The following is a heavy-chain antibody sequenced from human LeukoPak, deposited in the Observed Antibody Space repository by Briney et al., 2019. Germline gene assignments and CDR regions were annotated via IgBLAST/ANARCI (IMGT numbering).Heavy chain of an antibody. D-gene: IGHD6-19*01. CDR1: GFTFSNHW. CDR3: ARGPGSSGGAYVGDY. Sequence: GGSLRLPCAASGFTFSNHWMHWVRQVPGKGPVWVSRVDVGGSSTSYTDSVKGRFSISRDNAKSTLYLQMNSLIVEDTAVYYCARGPGSSGGAYVGDYWGHGTLVTVSS. V-gene: IGHV3-74*01. CDR2: VDVGGSST. J-gene: IGHJ4*01.